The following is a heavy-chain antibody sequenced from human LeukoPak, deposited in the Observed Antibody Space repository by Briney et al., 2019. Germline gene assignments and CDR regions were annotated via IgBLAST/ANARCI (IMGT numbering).Heavy chain of an antibody. V-gene: IGHV4-34*01. J-gene: IGHJ4*02. Sequence: SETLSLTCAVYGGAFSGYYWSWIRQPPGKGLEWIGEINHSGSTNYNPSLKSRVTISVDTSKNQFSLKLSSVTAADTAVYYCARRSIAAALDSWGQGTLVTVSS. CDR3: ARRSIAAALDS. CDR2: INHSGST. D-gene: IGHD6-13*01. CDR1: GGAFSGYY.